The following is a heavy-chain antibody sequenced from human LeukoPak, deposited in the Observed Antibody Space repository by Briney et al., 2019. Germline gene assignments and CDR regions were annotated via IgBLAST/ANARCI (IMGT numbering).Heavy chain of an antibody. CDR3: AIDYGGAHDAFDI. CDR1: GYTFTSYY. Sequence: ASVKVSCKASGYTFTSYYMHWVRQAPGQGLEWMGIINPSGGSTSYAQKFRGRVTMTRDTSTSTVYMELSSLRSEDTAVYYCAIDYGGAHDAFDIWGQGTMVTVSS. V-gene: IGHV1-46*01. J-gene: IGHJ3*02. D-gene: IGHD4-23*01. CDR2: INPSGGST.